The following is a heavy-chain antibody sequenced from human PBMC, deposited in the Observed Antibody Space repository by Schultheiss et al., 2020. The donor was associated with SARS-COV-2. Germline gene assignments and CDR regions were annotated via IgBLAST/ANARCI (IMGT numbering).Heavy chain of an antibody. CDR2: INPNSGGT. J-gene: IGHJ6*02. Sequence: ASVKVSCKASGYTFIGYYMHWVRQAPGQGLEWMGWINPNSGGTNYAQKFQGRVTMTRDTSISTAYMELSSLRSEDTAVYYCAKDGSLDSGYDFYYYYGMDVWGQGTTVTVSS. CDR1: GYTFIGYY. V-gene: IGHV1-2*02. D-gene: IGHD5-12*01. CDR3: AKDGSLDSGYDFYYYYGMDV.